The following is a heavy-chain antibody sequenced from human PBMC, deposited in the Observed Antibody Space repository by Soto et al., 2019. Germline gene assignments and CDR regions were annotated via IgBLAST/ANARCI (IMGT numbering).Heavy chain of an antibody. CDR1: GFTFSSYS. Sequence: VGSLRLSCAASGFTFSSYSMNWVRQAPGKGLEWVSSISSSSSYIYYADSVKGRFTISRDNAKNSLYLQMNSLRAEDTAVYYCARDRVTMVRGVNAFDIWGQGTMVTVSS. CDR2: ISSSSSYI. J-gene: IGHJ3*02. CDR3: ARDRVTMVRGVNAFDI. V-gene: IGHV3-21*01. D-gene: IGHD3-10*01.